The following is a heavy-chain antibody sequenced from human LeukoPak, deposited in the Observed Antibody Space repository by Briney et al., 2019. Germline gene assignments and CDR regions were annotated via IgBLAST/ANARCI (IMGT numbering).Heavy chain of an antibody. CDR3: ARGVQFRSLAA. CDR1: GGSFSGYY. Sequence: SETLSLTCAVYGGSFSGYYWSWIRQPPEKGLEWIGEINHSGSTNYNPSLKSRVTISVDTSKNQFSLKLSSVTAADTAVYYCARGVQFRSLAAWGQGTLVTVSS. J-gene: IGHJ5*02. CDR2: INHSGST. D-gene: IGHD5-24*01. V-gene: IGHV4-34*01.